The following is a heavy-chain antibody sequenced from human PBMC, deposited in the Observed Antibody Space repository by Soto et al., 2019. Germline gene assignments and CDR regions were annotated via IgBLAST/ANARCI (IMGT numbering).Heavy chain of an antibody. CDR3: AGPGCSSTSCQQNSYGMDV. CDR1: GGSISSGGYY. V-gene: IGHV4-31*03. D-gene: IGHD2-2*01. J-gene: IGHJ6*02. CDR2: IYYSGST. Sequence: TLSLTCTVSGGSISSGGYYWSWIRQHPGKGLEWIGYIYYSGSTYYNPSLKSRVTISVDTSKNQFSLKLSPVTAADTAVYYCAGPGCSSTSCQQNSYGMDVWGQGTTVTVSS.